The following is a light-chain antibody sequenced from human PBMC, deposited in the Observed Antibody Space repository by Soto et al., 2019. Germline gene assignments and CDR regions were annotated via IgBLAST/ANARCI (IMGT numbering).Light chain of an antibody. CDR2: GAS. Sequence: EIVLTQSPGTLSLSLGERATLSCRASQSVSSNYLAWYQQKPGQAPRILIYGASSRATGIPDRFSGSGSGTDFTLTISRLEPEDSGVYYCQQYGGSPGTFGQGTNVEIK. J-gene: IGKJ1*01. CDR1: QSVSSNY. V-gene: IGKV3-20*01. CDR3: QQYGGSPGT.